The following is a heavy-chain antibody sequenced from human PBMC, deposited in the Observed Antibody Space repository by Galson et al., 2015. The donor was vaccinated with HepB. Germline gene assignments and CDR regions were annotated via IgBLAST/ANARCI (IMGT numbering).Heavy chain of an antibody. CDR2: ISGGSRKI. D-gene: IGHD2-15*01. J-gene: IGHJ6*02. Sequence: SLRLSCAASGFTFSDYYMNWVRQAPGKGLEWLSYISGGSRKIYYADTVKGRFTISRNNAKNSLYLQMNSLRAEDTAVYYCARDGRRGYDMDVWGQGSTVTVSS. CDR1: GFTFSDYY. CDR3: ARDGRRGYDMDV. V-gene: IGHV3-11*04.